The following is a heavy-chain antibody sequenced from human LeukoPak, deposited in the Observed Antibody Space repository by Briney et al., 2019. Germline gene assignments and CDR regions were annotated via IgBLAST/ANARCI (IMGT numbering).Heavy chain of an antibody. D-gene: IGHD2-2*01. V-gene: IGHV3-7*04. CDR3: ARVLAVPAALYYYYGLDV. CDR1: GXTFSSYW. Sequence: PGGSLRLSCAASGXTFSSYWMSWVRQAPGKGLEWVANIKQDGSEKYYVDSVKGRFTISRDNAKNSLYLQMNSLRAEDTAVYFCARVLAVPAALYYYYGLDVWGQGTTVTVSS. J-gene: IGHJ6*02. CDR2: IKQDGSEK.